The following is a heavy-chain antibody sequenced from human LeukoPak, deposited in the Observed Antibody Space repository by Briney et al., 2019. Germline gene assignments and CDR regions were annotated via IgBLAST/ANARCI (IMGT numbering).Heavy chain of an antibody. CDR2: IRIKAYGGTT. CDR1: GFTFGDYA. Sequence: GGSLRLSWPASGFTFGDYAMSWVRQAPGKGLEWVGFIRIKAYGGTTEYAASVKGRFTISRDDSKSIAYLQMNSLKTEDTAVYYCTRGSCSTGVCYHFDYWGQGTLVTVSS. D-gene: IGHD2-8*01. J-gene: IGHJ4*02. V-gene: IGHV3-49*04. CDR3: TRGSCSTGVCYHFDY.